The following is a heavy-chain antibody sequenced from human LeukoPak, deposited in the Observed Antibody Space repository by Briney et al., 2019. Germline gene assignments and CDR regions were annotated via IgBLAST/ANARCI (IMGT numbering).Heavy chain of an antibody. V-gene: IGHV3-48*01. CDR1: GFTFSSYS. CDR3: ARGRIFGVVIGSMDY. D-gene: IGHD3-3*02. Sequence: TGGSLRLSCAASGFTFSSYSMNWVRQAPGKGLEWVSYISSSSSTIYYADSVKGRFTISRDNAKNSLYLQMNSLRAEDTAVYYCARGRIFGVVIGSMDYWGQGTLVTVSS. CDR2: ISSSSSTI. J-gene: IGHJ4*02.